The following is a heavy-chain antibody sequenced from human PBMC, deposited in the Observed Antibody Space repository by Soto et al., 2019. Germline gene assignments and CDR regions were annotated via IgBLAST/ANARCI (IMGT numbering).Heavy chain of an antibody. CDR3: ATSGIFRGVFLPIDS. V-gene: IGHV4-34*01. CDR1: GGSFNEYY. J-gene: IGHJ4*02. D-gene: IGHD2-15*01. Sequence: QVQLQQWGAGLLRPSETLSLTCAVSGGSFNEYYWTWIRQAPGKGLEWIGEVTDSGRTNHNPSLKGRVDISVDTSRNQFSLRLTSVTAAYTAVYYCATSGIFRGVFLPIDSWGQGTLVTVSA. CDR2: VTDSGRT.